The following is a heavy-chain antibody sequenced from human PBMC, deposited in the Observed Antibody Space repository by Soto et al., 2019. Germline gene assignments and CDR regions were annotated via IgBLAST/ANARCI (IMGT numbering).Heavy chain of an antibody. Sequence: XXTLSLPCAVYGGSFSGYYWRWIPQPPGKGLEWIGEINHSGSTNYNPSLKSRVTISVDTSKNQFSLKLSSVTAADTAVYYCARDSSGWYSYFDYWGQGTLVTVSS. V-gene: IGHV4-34*01. CDR1: GGSFSGYY. CDR3: ARDSSGWYSYFDY. CDR2: INHSGST. J-gene: IGHJ4*02. D-gene: IGHD6-19*01.